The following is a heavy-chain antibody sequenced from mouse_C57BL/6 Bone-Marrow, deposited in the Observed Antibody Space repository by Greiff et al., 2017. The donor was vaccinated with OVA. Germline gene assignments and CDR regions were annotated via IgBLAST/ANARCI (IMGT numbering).Heavy chain of an antibody. CDR3: ARGGLRRGWYFDV. V-gene: IGHV1-7*01. CDR2: INPSSGYT. J-gene: IGHJ1*03. CDR1: GYTFTSYW. D-gene: IGHD2-4*01. Sequence: VQLQQSGAELAKPGASVKLSCKASGYTFTSYWMHWVKQRPGQGLEWIGYINPSSGYTKSNQKFKDKATLTADKSSSTAYMQLSSLTYEDSAVYYGARGGLRRGWYFDVWGTGTTVTVSS.